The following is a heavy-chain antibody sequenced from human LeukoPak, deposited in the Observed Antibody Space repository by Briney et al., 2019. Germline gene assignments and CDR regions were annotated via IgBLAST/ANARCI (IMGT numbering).Heavy chain of an antibody. D-gene: IGHD5-18*01. CDR2: IWYDGSNK. J-gene: IGHJ4*02. V-gene: IGHV3-33*01. Sequence: SGGSLRLSCAASGFTFSSYGMHWVRQAPGKGLEWVAVIWYDGSNKYYADSVKGRFTISRDNSKNTLYLQMNSLRAEDTAVYYCARMSGYSYGSPFDYWGQGTLVTVSS. CDR3: ARMSGYSYGSPFDY. CDR1: GFTFSSYG.